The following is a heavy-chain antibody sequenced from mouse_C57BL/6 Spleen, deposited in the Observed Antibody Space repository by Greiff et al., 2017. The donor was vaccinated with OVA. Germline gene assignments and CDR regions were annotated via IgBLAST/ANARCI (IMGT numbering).Heavy chain of an antibody. V-gene: IGHV5-17*01. CDR3: ARRDQYCYAMDY. CDR1: GFTFSDYG. J-gene: IGHJ4*01. CDR2: ISSGSSTI. Sequence: EVKLQESGGGLVKPGGSLTLSCAASGFTFSDYGMHWVRQAPEKGLEWVAYISSGSSTIYYADTVKGRFTISRDNAKNTLFLQMTSLRSEDTAMYYCARRDQYCYAMDYWGQGTSVTVSS. D-gene: IGHD3-3*01.